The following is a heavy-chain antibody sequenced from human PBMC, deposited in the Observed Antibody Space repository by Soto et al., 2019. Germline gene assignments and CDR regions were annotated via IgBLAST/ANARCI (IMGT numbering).Heavy chain of an antibody. J-gene: IGHJ4*02. V-gene: IGHV1-69*06. CDR1: GGTFSSYA. CDR2: IIPIFGTA. D-gene: IGHD3-22*01. CDR3: ARVSDSSGYYFDY. Sequence: SVTVSCEASGGTFSSYAISWGRQAPGQGLEWMGGIIPIFGTANYAQKFQGRVTITADKSTSTAYMELSSLRSEDTAVYYCARVSDSSGYYFDYWGLGTLVTVSS.